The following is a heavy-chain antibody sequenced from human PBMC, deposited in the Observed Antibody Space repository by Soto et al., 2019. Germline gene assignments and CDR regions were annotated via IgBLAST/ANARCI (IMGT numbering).Heavy chain of an antibody. V-gene: IGHV3-21*01. D-gene: IGHD2-15*01. CDR3: ARDIDIVVVAATRVGY. Sequence: GGSLRLSCAASGFTFSSYSMNWVRQAPGKGLEWVSAISSSSSYIYYADSVKGRFTISRDNAKNSLYPQMNSLRAEDTAVYYCARDIDIVVVAATRVGYWGQGTLVTVSS. CDR1: GFTFSSYS. CDR2: ISSSSSYI. J-gene: IGHJ4*02.